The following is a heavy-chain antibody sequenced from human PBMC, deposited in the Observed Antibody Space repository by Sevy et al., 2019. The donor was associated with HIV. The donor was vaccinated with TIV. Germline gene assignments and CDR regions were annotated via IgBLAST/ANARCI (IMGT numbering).Heavy chain of an antibody. D-gene: IGHD2-21*01. CDR1: GFTFSGSD. CDR2: IGTLADT. Sequence: GGSLRLSCAASGFTFSGSDMHWVRQVKGKGLEWISSIGTLADTFYVDSVKGRFTISRDNAQSYLYPHMSSLKVGDTALYFCVRGLQTHCDRTACPLDYWGQGTLVTVSS. J-gene: IGHJ4*02. CDR3: VRGLQTHCDRTACPLDY. V-gene: IGHV3-13*01.